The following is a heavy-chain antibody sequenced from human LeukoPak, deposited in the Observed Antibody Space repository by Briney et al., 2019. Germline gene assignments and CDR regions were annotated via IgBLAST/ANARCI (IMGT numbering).Heavy chain of an antibody. CDR3: ARGGIAVAGWYFDY. V-gene: IGHV1-2*02. CDR1: GYTFTGYY. D-gene: IGHD6-19*01. CDR2: INPNSGGT. Sequence: ASVKVSCKASGYTFTGYYMHWVRQAPGQGLEWMGWINPNSGGTNYAQKFQGRVTMTRDTSISTAYLELSRLRPDDTAVYYCARGGIAVAGWYFDYWGQGTLVTVSS. J-gene: IGHJ4*02.